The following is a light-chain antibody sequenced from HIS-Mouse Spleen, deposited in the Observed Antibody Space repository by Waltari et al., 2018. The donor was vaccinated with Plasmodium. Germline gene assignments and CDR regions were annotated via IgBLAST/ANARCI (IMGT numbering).Light chain of an antibody. J-gene: IGKJ3*01. Sequence: EIAMTQSPATLSVSPGERATLSCRASQSVSSNIAWYKQKPGQAPRLLIYGASTRATGIPARFSGSGSGTEFTLTISSLQSEDFAVYYCQQYNNWSFTFGPGTKVDIK. CDR3: QQYNNWSFT. CDR1: QSVSSN. V-gene: IGKV3-15*01. CDR2: GAS.